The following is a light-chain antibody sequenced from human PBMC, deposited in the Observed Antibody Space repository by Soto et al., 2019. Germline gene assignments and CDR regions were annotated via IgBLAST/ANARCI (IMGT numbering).Light chain of an antibody. J-gene: IGKJ3*01. CDR2: DAS. CDR1: QSVSSI. V-gene: IGKV3-11*01. Sequence: EIVLTQSPATLSLSPGERATLSCRASQSVSSILAWYQQKPGQAPRLLIYDASNRATGIPARFSGSGSGTDFTLTISSLEPEDFAIYYCHQRSNWPPSFGPGTTVDI. CDR3: HQRSNWPPS.